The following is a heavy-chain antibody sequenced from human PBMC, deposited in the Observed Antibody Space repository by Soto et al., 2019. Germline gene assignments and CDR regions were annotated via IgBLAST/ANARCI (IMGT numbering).Heavy chain of an antibody. D-gene: IGHD2-2*01. V-gene: IGHV4-59*01. Sequence: SETLSLTCTVSGGSISSYYWSWIRQPPGKGLEWIGYIYYSGSTNYNPSLKSRVTISVDTSKNQFSLKLSSVTAADTAVYYCARGGPNCSSTSCYQDYWGQGTLVTVSS. CDR1: GGSISSYY. J-gene: IGHJ4*02. CDR2: IYYSGST. CDR3: ARGGPNCSSTSCYQDY.